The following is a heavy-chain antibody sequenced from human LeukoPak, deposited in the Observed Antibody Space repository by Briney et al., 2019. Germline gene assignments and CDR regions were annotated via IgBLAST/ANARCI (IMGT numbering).Heavy chain of an antibody. CDR3: ARGGDIVVVRDYYHMDV. CDR1: GFTFSSYA. J-gene: IGHJ6*03. CDR2: ISYDGSNK. V-gene: IGHV3-30-3*01. Sequence: GGSLRLSCAASGFTFSSYAMHWVRQAPGKGLEWVAVISYDGSNKYYADSVKGRFTISRDNSKNTLYLQMNSLRDEDTAVYYCARGGDIVVVRDYYHMDVWGEGTTVTVSS. D-gene: IGHD2-2*01.